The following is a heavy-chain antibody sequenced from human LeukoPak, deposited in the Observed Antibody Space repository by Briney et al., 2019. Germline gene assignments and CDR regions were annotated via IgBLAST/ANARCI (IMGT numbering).Heavy chain of an antibody. CDR2: IYPGDSDT. V-gene: IGHV5-51*01. Sequence: GESLKISCKGSGYSFTNYWIGWVRQMPGKGLEWMGIIYPGDSDTRYSPSFQGQVTISADKSISTAYLQWSSLKASDTAMYYCARQSKTIFSPFDPWGQGTLVTVSS. CDR1: GYSFTNYW. CDR3: ARQSKTIFSPFDP. D-gene: IGHD3-3*01. J-gene: IGHJ5*02.